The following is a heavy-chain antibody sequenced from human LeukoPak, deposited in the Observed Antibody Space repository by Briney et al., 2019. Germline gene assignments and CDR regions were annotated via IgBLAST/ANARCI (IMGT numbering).Heavy chain of an antibody. CDR2: INHSGST. CDR1: GGSFSGYY. CDR3: ARSMVRGVIRPGP. Sequence: SETLSLTCAVYGGSFSGYYWSWIRQPPGKGLEWIGEINHSGSTNYNPSLKSRVTISVDTSKNQFSLKLSPVTAADTAVYYCARSMVRGVIRPGPWGQGTLVTVSS. D-gene: IGHD3-10*01. V-gene: IGHV4-34*01. J-gene: IGHJ5*02.